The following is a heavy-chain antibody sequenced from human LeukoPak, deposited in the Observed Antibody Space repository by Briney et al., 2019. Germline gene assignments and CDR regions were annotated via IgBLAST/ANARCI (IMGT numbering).Heavy chain of an antibody. CDR1: GGSISSYY. J-gene: IGHJ3*02. V-gene: IGHV4-4*07. CDR3: ARDGSSWSHDAFDI. CDR2: IYTSGST. Sequence: PSETLSLTCTVSGGSISSYYWSWIRQPAGKGLEWIGRIYTSGSTNYNASLKSRVTMSVDTSKNQFSLKLSSVTAADTAVYYCARDGSSWSHDAFDIWGQGTMVTVSS. D-gene: IGHD6-13*01.